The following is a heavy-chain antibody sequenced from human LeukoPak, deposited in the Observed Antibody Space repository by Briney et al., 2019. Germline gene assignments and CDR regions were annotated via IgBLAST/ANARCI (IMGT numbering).Heavy chain of an antibody. J-gene: IGHJ6*02. D-gene: IGHD4-11*01. CDR3: AKDLGYYSSYYYGMDV. CDR2: ISYDGRSK. CDR1: GFTFSSSG. Sequence: GGSLRLSCAASGFTFSSSGMHWVRQAPGKGLEWVAVISYDGRSKYYGDSVKGRFTISRDDSKNTLYLQMNSLRAEDSAVYYCAKDLGYYSSYYYGMDVWGQGTTVTVSS. V-gene: IGHV3-30*18.